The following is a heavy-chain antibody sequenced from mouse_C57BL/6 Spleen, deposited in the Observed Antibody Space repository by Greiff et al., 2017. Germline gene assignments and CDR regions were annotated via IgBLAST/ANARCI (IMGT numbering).Heavy chain of an antibody. CDR3: TKDYYGSSPPVAY. J-gene: IGHJ3*01. Sequence: VQLQQSGAELVRPGASVKLSCTASGFNIKDYYMHWVKQRPEQGLEWIRRIDPEDGDTEYAPKFQGKATMTADTSSNTAYLQLSSLTSEDTAVYYCTKDYYGSSPPVAYWGQGTLVTVSA. D-gene: IGHD1-1*01. CDR1: GFNIKDYY. V-gene: IGHV14-1*01. CDR2: IDPEDGDT.